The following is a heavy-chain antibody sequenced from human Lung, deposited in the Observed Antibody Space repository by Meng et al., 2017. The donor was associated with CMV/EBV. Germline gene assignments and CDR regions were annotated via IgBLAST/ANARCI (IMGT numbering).Heavy chain of an antibody. V-gene: IGHV3-66*02. CDR3: ARETKYYSFWSGYEDYYYYGMDV. CDR1: GFTVSSNY. J-gene: IGHJ6*01. D-gene: IGHD3-3*01. CDR2: IYSGGST. Sequence: ESXKISXAASGFTVSSNYMSWVRQAPGKGLEWVSVIYSGGSTYYADSVKGRFTISRDSSKNTLYLQMNSLRAEDTAVYYCARETKYYSFWSGYEDYYYYGMDVWGQGNXVTGAS.